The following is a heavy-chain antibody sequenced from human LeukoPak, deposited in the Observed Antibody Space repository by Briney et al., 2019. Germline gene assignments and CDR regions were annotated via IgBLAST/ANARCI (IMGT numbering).Heavy chain of an antibody. J-gene: IGHJ5*02. CDR3: ARDRGDYVWGSYRYLFVWFDR. V-gene: IGHV1-18*01. D-gene: IGHD3-16*02. Sequence: ASVKVSCTASGYTFTSYGISWVRQAPGQGLEWMGWISAYNGNTNYAQKLQGRVTMTTDTSTSTAYMELRSLRSDDTAVCYCARDRGDYVWGSYRYLFVWFDRWGQGTLVTVSS. CDR1: GYTFTSYG. CDR2: ISAYNGNT.